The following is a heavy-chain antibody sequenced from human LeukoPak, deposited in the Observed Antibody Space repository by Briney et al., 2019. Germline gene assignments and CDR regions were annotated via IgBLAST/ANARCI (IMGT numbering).Heavy chain of an antibody. D-gene: IGHD3-22*01. V-gene: IGHV3-23*01. Sequence: GGSLRLSCAASGFTFTNYAISWVRQAPGKGLEWVSSISGSGVSTYYIDSVKGRFTISRDNSKNTLYLQASSLRVEDTAVYYCAFTNYYDSSGYYAPRLDYWGQGTLVTVSS. CDR2: ISGSGVST. CDR3: AFTNYYDSSGYYAPRLDY. CDR1: GFTFTNYA. J-gene: IGHJ4*02.